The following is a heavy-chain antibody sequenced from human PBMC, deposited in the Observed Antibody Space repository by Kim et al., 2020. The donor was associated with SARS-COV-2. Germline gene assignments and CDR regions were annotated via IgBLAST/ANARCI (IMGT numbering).Heavy chain of an antibody. Sequence: GGSLRLSCAASGFTFSSYEMNWVRQAPGKGLEWVSYISSSGSTIYYADSVKGRFTISRDNAKNSLYLQMNSLRAEDTAVYYCARDQFYYDSSSYGSFHYYVMDVWGRGTTVTVSS. CDR2: ISSSGSTI. J-gene: IGHJ6*02. CDR1: GFTFSSYE. V-gene: IGHV3-48*03. CDR3: ARDQFYYDSSSYGSFHYYVMDV. D-gene: IGHD3-22*01.